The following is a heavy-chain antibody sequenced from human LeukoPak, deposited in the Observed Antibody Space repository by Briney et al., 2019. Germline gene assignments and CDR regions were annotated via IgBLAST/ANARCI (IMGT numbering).Heavy chain of an antibody. CDR1: GFTFRDSA. J-gene: IGHJ4*02. Sequence: PGRSLRLSCTTSGFTFRDSAMTWVRQAPGKGLEWVGFIRTKTYGGTTEYAASVKGRFTISRDDSKSLAYLRMNSLKTEDTAVYYCARWDTTIEYWGQGTLVTVSS. V-gene: IGHV3-49*04. CDR3: ARWDTTIEY. CDR2: IRTKTYGGTT. D-gene: IGHD1-1*01.